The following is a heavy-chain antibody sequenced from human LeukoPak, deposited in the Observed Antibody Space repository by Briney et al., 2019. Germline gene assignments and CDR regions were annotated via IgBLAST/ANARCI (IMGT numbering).Heavy chain of an antibody. CDR1: GGSISSSNW. J-gene: IGHJ5*02. CDR3: ATAVSPRLGFDP. V-gene: IGHV4-4*02. CDR2: IYHRGST. Sequence: SGTLSLTCAVSGGSISSSNWWSWVRQPPGKGLEWIGEIYHRGSTNYNPSLKSRVTILADKSKNQFSLKLSSVTAADTAVYYCATAVSPRLGFDPWGQGTLVTVSS.